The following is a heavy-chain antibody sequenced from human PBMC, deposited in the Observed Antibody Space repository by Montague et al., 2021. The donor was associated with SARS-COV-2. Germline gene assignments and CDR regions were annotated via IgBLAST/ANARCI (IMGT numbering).Heavy chain of an antibody. Sequence: RGLYGVFRMYTNGNTKYNTSLKSRVTISVDTSQNQFSLKMYSVTAADTAVYYCARDTRPNFAYYDILAGDYYYDGIDVWGQGTTVTVSS. V-gene: IGHV4-61*02. D-gene: IGHD3-9*01. CDR3: ARDTRPNFAYYDILAGDYYYDGIDV. CDR2: MYTNGNT. J-gene: IGHJ6*02.